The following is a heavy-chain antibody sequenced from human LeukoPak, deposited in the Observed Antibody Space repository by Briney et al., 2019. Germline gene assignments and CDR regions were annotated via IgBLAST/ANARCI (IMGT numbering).Heavy chain of an antibody. V-gene: IGHV3-74*01. J-gene: IGHJ4*02. CDR3: ATNYDFWSENY. Sequence: GGSLRLSCAASGFTFSNYWMHWVRQAPGKGLVRVSRINSDGSNTNYADSVEGRFTISRDNAKNTLYLQMDSLRAEDTYVYYCATNYDFWSENYWGQGTLVTVSS. CDR2: INSDGSNT. CDR1: GFTFSNYW. D-gene: IGHD3-3*01.